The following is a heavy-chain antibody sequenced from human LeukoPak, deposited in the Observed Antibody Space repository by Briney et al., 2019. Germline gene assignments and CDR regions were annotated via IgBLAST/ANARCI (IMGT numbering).Heavy chain of an antibody. J-gene: IGHJ4*02. CDR2: IGYDGSSN. D-gene: IGHD3-22*01. Sequence: GGSLRLSCVASGFTFSKYVMHWVRQAPGKGPEWVAVIGYDGSSNNYAESVKGRFTISRDNSKNTLYVQMNSLTTEDTAVYYCAREDSNGYSDFDYWGQGTLVTVSS. CDR3: AREDSNGYSDFDY. V-gene: IGHV3-30-3*01. CDR1: GFTFSKYV.